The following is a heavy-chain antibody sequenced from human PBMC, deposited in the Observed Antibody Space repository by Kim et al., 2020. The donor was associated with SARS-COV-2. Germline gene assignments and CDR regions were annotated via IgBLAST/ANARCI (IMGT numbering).Heavy chain of an antibody. Sequence: GGSLRLSCAASGFTFSSYEMNWVRQAPGKGLEWVSYISSSGSTIYYADSVKGRFTISRDNAKNSLYLQMNSLRAEDTAVYYCARDGYSGYDSDFPFYYYYGMDVWGQGTTVTVSS. D-gene: IGHD5-12*01. CDR1: GFTFSSYE. CDR3: ARDGYSGYDSDFPFYYYYGMDV. CDR2: ISSSGSTI. V-gene: IGHV3-48*03. J-gene: IGHJ6*02.